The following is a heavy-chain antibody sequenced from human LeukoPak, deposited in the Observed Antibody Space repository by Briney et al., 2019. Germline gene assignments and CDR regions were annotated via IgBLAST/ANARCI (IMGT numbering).Heavy chain of an antibody. V-gene: IGHV3-21*01. CDR2: ISSSGAKT. Sequence: GGSLRLSCAASGFTFSSYSMNWVRQAPGKGLQWVSSISSSGAKTYYADSVKGRVTISRDNAKNSLYLQMNSLRVEDTAVYYCARCTTGRTFGSLREIKRSREIDYWGQGTLVTVSS. J-gene: IGHJ4*02. CDR1: GFTFSSYS. CDR3: ARCTTGRTFGSLREIKRSREIDY. D-gene: IGHD1-1*01.